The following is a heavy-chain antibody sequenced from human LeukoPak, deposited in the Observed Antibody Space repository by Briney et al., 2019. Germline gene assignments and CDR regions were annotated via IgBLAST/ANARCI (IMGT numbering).Heavy chain of an antibody. CDR3: ARDPYYYGSGGYYYYYMDV. Sequence: GGSLRLSCAASGLTVRNNYMSWVRQAPGKGLEWVSYISSSGSTIYYADSVKGRFTISRDNAKNSLYLQMNSLRAEDTAVYYCARDPYYYGSGGYYYYYMDVWGKGTTVTISS. V-gene: IGHV3-11*04. CDR1: GLTVRNNY. D-gene: IGHD3-10*01. J-gene: IGHJ6*03. CDR2: ISSSGSTI.